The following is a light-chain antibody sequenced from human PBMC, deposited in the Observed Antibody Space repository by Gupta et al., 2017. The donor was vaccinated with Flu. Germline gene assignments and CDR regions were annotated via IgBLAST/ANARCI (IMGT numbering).Light chain of an antibody. J-gene: IGKJ4*01. V-gene: IGKV1-5*03. CDR1: QSISSW. CDR2: KAS. CDR3: QQYNSYPLT. Sequence: GDRVTITCRASQSISSWLAWYQQKPGKAPKLLIYKASSIESGVPSRFSGSGSGTEYTLTISRLQPEDFATYYCQQYNSYPLTFGGGTKVEIE.